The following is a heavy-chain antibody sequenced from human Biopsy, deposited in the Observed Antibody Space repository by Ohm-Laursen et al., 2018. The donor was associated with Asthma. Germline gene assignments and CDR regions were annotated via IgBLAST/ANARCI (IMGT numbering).Heavy chain of an antibody. CDR1: GGSFSSNY. D-gene: IGHD1-26*01. CDR3: ARGSSSRLSQWELLVSGGKRAHSYYGMDV. CDR2: TQSRGDT. Sequence: LSLTCAVYGGSFSSNYWSWIRQTPGKGLEWLGDTQSRGDTIYKPSLRRRLTLSGDTSKNQFSLRLTSVTAADTAVYYCARGSSSRLSQWELLVSGGKRAHSYYGMDVWGQGTTVTVSS. J-gene: IGHJ6*02. V-gene: IGHV4-34*01.